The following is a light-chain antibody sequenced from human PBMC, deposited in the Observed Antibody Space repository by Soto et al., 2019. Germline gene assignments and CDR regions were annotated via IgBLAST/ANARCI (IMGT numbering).Light chain of an antibody. V-gene: IGKV1-5*01. J-gene: IGKJ1*01. CDR2: DVS. Sequence: IQMTQSPSCFSAAVLDIVTITFRASQSISRWLTWYQQKPGKAPKLLIYDVSSLESGVPSRFSGSGSGTEFTLTISSLQTDDSATYYCQQYDTFWTFGRGTKVDIK. CDR1: QSISRW. CDR3: QQYDTFWT.